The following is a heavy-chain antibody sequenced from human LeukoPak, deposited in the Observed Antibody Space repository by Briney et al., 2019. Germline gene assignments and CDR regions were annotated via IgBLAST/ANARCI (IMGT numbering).Heavy chain of an antibody. CDR1: GDSIRSYY. V-gene: IGHV4-4*07. J-gene: IGHJ6*03. D-gene: IGHD3-3*01. CDR3: ARAVAYYDVLSGYDNHMDV. CDR2: IQISGST. Sequence: SETLSLTCTVSGDSIRSYYWSWIRQPAGRGLEWIGRIQISGSTNYNPSLKSRLSISLDPSKKQLSLRLSSVTAADTAVYYCARAVAYYDVLSGYDNHMDVWGKGTTVTVSS.